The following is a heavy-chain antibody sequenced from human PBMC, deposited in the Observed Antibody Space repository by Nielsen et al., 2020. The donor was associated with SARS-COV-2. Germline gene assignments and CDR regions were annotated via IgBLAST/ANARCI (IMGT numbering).Heavy chain of an antibody. CDR2: ISAYNGNT. V-gene: IGHV1-18*01. J-gene: IGHJ4*02. CDR3: ARADGYCSGGSCLNTHDY. Sequence: ASVKVSCKASGYTFTSYGISWVRQAPGQGLEWMGWISAYNGNTNYAQKFQGRVTITADESTSTAYMELSSLRSEDTAVYYCARADGYCSGGSCLNTHDYWGQGTLVTVSS. D-gene: IGHD2-15*01. CDR1: GYTFTSYG.